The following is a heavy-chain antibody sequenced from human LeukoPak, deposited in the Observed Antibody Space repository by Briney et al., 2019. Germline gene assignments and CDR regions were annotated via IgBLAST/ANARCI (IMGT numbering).Heavy chain of an antibody. J-gene: IGHJ4*02. Sequence: ASVNVSCKASGYTFSNYGISWVRQAPGQGLEWLGWISADNGQTRYSQQFQERVKMTTDTSTNTAYMELKSLKSDDTAVYYCARDEPYNRGWYYFDYWGQGTLVTVSS. CDR3: ARDEPYNRGWYYFDY. D-gene: IGHD6-19*01. CDR1: GYTFSNYG. CDR2: ISADNGQT. V-gene: IGHV1-18*01.